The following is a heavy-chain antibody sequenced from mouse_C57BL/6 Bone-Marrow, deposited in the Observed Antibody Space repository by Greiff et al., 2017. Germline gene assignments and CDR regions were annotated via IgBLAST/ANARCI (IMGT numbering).Heavy chain of an antibody. CDR2: IDPEDGDT. Sequence: EVQLQQSGAELVRPGASVKLSCTASGFNIKDYNMHWVKQRPEQGLEWIGRIDPEDGDTEYATKFQGQATMTADTSSNTAYLQLSSLTSEDTDVYYCTTSCYGSSSFYYWGQGTTLRATS. V-gene: IGHV14-1*01. CDR3: TTSCYGSSSFYY. J-gene: IGHJ2*01. D-gene: IGHD1-1*01. CDR1: GFNIKDYN.